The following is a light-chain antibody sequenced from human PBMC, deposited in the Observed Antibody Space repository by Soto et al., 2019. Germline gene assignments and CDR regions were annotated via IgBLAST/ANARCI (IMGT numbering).Light chain of an antibody. CDR1: SGDVGSYKY. V-gene: IGLV2-14*01. Sequence: QSALTQPASVSGSPGQSISVSCTGSSGDVGSYKYVSWYQQHTGKAPKLIIYEVNKRPSGVSDRFSGSKSGNTASLTISGLKADDEADYYCSSYTITSTLVIFGGGTKLTVL. CDR3: SSYTITSTLVI. CDR2: EVN. J-gene: IGLJ2*01.